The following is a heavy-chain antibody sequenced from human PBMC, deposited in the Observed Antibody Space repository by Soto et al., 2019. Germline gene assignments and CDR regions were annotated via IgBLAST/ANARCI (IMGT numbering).Heavy chain of an antibody. V-gene: IGHV4-61*01. CDR3: ARDVDFGEGKT. CDR1: GDSISGGSYY. D-gene: IGHD3-3*01. CDR2: IYYSGNT. Sequence: SETLSLTCTVSGDSISGGSYYWSWIRQPPGKDLEWIGYIYYSGNTNYNPSLKSRVTISLDTSKNQFSLNLRSATAADTAVYYCARDVDFGEGKTWGQGTLVTVSS. J-gene: IGHJ5*02.